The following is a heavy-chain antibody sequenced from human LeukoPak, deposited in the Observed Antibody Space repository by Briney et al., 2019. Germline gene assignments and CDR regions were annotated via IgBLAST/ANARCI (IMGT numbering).Heavy chain of an antibody. D-gene: IGHD3-16*01. CDR3: AKNLGPFDV. CDR1: GFTFNDFA. J-gene: IGHJ3*01. V-gene: IGHV3-23*03. Sequence: AGSLRLSCAASGFTFNDFALTWVRQAPGKGLEWVSSIGDAGTNYADSVKGRFTISRDNSKNMLYLQLNSLRAGDTAMYYCAKNLGPFDVRGQGTMVTVSS. CDR2: IGDAGT.